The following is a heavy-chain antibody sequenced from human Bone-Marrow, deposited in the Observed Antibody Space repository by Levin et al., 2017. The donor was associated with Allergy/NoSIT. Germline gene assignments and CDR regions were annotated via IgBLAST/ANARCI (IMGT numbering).Heavy chain of an antibody. Sequence: SETLSLTCTVSGGSVNSGTYYWSWIRQPPGKGLEWIGYINYRGGTKYNPSLNSRITVSVDTSRKGFSLKLTSVTAADTAGYYCARNRIIVSGGNDYYYGMDVWGQGTTVTVSS. CDR3: ARNRIIVSGGNDYYYGMDV. CDR2: INYRGGT. V-gene: IGHV4-61*03. D-gene: IGHD5/OR15-5a*01. CDR1: GGSVNSGTYY. J-gene: IGHJ6*02.